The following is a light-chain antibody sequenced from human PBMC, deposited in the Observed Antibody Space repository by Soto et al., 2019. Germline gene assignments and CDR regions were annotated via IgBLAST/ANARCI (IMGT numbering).Light chain of an antibody. V-gene: IGKV1-9*01. CDR1: QDISRY. CDR3: QQRQRTPLT. CDR2: GAS. J-gene: IGKJ3*01. Sequence: QLTQSPSSLSASVGDRVTITCRASQDISRYLAWYQQRAGKAPKLLIYGASTLQSGVPSRFSGSGSGTEFTLTISSLQPEEFATYHCQQRQRTPLTFGPANTVDV.